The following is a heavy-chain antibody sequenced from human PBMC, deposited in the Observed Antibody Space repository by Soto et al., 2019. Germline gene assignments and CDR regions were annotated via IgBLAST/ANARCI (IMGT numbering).Heavy chain of an antibody. Sequence: KQSQTLSLTCAISGDSVSSNSAAWNWIRQSPSRGLEWLGRTYYRSKWYNDYAVSVKSRITINPDTSKNQFSLQLNSVTPEDTAVYYCARGGYCSGGSCHVESYNWFDPWGQGTLVTVSS. J-gene: IGHJ5*02. CDR2: TYYRSKWYN. CDR3: ARGGYCSGGSCHVESYNWFDP. D-gene: IGHD2-15*01. V-gene: IGHV6-1*01. CDR1: GDSVSSNSAA.